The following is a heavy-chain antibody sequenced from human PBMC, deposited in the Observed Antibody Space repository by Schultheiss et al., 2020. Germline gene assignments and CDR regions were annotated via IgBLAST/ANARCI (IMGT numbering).Heavy chain of an antibody. CDR3: ARGELRGHYGMDV. CDR2: IYYSGST. J-gene: IGHJ6*02. D-gene: IGHD1-7*01. V-gene: IGHV4-61*08. CDR1: GGSISSGGYY. Sequence: SETLSLTCTVSGGSISSGGYYWSWIRQHPGKGLEWIGYIYYSGSTNYNPSLKSRVTISVDTSKNQFSLKLSSVTAADTAVYYCARGELRGHYGMDVWGQGTTVTVSS.